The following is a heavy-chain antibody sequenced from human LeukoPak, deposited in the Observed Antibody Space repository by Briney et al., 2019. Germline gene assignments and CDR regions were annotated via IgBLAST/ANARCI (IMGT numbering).Heavy chain of an antibody. V-gene: IGHV4-59*01. CDR1: GGSFSDYF. CDR3: ARGGKASGWSYGMDV. CDR2: IYYSGST. J-gene: IGHJ6*02. D-gene: IGHD6-19*01. Sequence: ASETLSLTCTVYGGSFSDYFCPWIRQPPGKGLEWIGYIYYSGSTNYNPSLKSRVTISVDTSKNQFSLKLSSVTAADTAVYYCARGGKASGWSYGMDVWGQGTTVTVSS.